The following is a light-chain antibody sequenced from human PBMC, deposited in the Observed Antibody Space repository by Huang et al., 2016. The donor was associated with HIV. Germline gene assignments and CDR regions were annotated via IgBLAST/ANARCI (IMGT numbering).Light chain of an antibody. CDR1: QSVGRH. Sequence: EIVMTQSPATLSVSPGKRGTLSCRASQSVGRHLAWYPQKPGQTPRLLIPGASTRAADIPSMFSGSGSGTEFALNISSLQSEDFAVYYCQQYNNWPLTFGGGTKVEIK. CDR2: GAS. J-gene: IGKJ4*01. CDR3: QQYNNWPLT. V-gene: IGKV3-15*01.